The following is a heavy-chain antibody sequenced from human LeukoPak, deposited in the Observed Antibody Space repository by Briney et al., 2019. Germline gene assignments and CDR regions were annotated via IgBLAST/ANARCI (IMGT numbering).Heavy chain of an antibody. CDR2: ISSSSSSTI. CDR1: GFTFSSYS. V-gene: IGHV3-48*01. Sequence: GGSLRLSCAASGFTFSSYSMNWVRQAPGKGLEWASYISSSSSSTIYYADSVKGRFTISRDNAKNSLYLQMNSLRAEDTAVYYCARDFIAARHDYWGQGTLVTVSS. J-gene: IGHJ4*02. CDR3: ARDFIAARHDY. D-gene: IGHD6-6*01.